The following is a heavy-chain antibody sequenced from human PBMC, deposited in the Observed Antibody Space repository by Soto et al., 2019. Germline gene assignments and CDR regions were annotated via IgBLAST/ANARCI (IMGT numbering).Heavy chain of an antibody. CDR3: ARLSLSAIVL. J-gene: IGHJ4*02. V-gene: IGHV4-39*01. CDR2: IYYSGST. CDR1: GGSISSSSYY. Sequence: PAETLSITCTVSGGSISSSSYYWVWIRQPPGKGLEWIGSIYYSGSTYYNPSLKSRITISVDTSKNQFSLKLSSVTAADAAVYYCARLSLSAIVLWGQGTLVTVSS. D-gene: IGHD2-15*01.